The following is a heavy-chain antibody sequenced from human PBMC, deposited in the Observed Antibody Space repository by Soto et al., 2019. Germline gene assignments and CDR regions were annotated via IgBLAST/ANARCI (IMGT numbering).Heavy chain of an antibody. CDR2: IIPIFGTA. CDR1: GGTFSSYA. D-gene: IGHD2-15*01. CDR3: ARDNCSGGSCYSEDYYYYYGMDV. Sequence: SVKVSCKASGGTFSSYAISWVRQAPGQGLEWMGGIIPIFGTANYAQKFQGRVTITADESTSTAYMELSSLRSEDTAVYYCARDNCSGGSCYSEDYYYYYGMDVWGQGTTVTVSS. V-gene: IGHV1-69*13. J-gene: IGHJ6*02.